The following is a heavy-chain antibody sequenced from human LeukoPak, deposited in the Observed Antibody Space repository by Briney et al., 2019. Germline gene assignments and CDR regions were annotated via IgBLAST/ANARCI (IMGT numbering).Heavy chain of an antibody. D-gene: IGHD1-26*01. Sequence: PSETLSLTCTVSGGSISSYYWSWIRQPAGKGLEWIGRIYTSGSTNHHPSLKSRVTMSVDTSKNQFSLKLSSVTAADTAVYYCATDVVGPTMYFDYWGQGTLVTVSS. V-gene: IGHV4-4*07. CDR1: GGSISSYY. J-gene: IGHJ4*02. CDR2: IYTSGST. CDR3: ATDVVGPTMYFDY.